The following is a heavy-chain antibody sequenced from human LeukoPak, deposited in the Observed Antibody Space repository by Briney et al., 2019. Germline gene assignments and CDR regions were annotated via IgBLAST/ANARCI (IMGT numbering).Heavy chain of an antibody. CDR1: RFTFNNYA. Sequence: PGRSLRLSCAASRFTFNNYAMSWVRQAPGKGLEWVSSISSSGDTTYYADSVKGRFTISRDNSKNTLYLQMNSLRAEDTAVYYCAKEPRRVTTIPHYWGQGTLVTVSS. V-gene: IGHV3-23*01. CDR3: AKEPRRVTTIPHY. D-gene: IGHD4-17*01. CDR2: ISSSGDTT. J-gene: IGHJ4*02.